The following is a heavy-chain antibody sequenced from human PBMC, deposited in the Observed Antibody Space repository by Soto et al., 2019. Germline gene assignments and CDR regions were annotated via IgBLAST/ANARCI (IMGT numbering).Heavy chain of an antibody. CDR2: VYFSGGNS. V-gene: IGHV4-39*01. CDR1: CDSIRGYHYY. J-gene: IGHJ4*02. CDR3: AYGSSSAWIDK. Sequence: PSETLSLTCSFSCDSIRGYHYYWGCIRQAPGKGLEWVGSVYFSGGNSYYNPSLKSRVTISVDTSYNKFFLRLNSVTAADTAVYFCAYGSSSAWIDKWGQGTLVTVSS. D-gene: IGHD6-25*01.